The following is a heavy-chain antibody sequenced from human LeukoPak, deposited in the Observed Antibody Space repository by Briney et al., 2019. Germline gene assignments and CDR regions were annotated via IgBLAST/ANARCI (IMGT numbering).Heavy chain of an antibody. CDR1: GFTVSSNS. Sequence: PGGSLRLSCTVSGFTVSSNSMSWVRQAPGKGLEWVSFIYSDNTHYSDSVKGRFTISRDNSKNTLYLQMNSLRAEDTALYYCAKWGCSGSDCYPFDYWGQGTLVTVSS. CDR2: IYSDNT. CDR3: AKWGCSGSDCYPFDY. J-gene: IGHJ4*02. D-gene: IGHD2-15*01. V-gene: IGHV3-53*01.